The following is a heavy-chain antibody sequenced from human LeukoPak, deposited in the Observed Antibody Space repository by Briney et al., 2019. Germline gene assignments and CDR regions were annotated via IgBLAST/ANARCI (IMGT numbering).Heavy chain of an antibody. J-gene: IGHJ4*02. Sequence: SVKVSCKASGGTFSSYAISWVRQAPGQGLEWMGGIIPIFGTANYAQKFQGRVTITTDESTSTAYMELSSLRSGDTAVYYCATGGYSSGYILPILILDYWGQGTLVTVSS. D-gene: IGHD3-22*01. CDR3: ATGGYSSGYILPILILDY. CDR1: GGTFSSYA. V-gene: IGHV1-69*05. CDR2: IIPIFGTA.